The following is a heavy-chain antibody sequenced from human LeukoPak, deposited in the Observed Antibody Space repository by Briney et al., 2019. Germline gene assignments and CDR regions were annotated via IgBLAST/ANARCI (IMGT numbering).Heavy chain of an antibody. Sequence: GASVKVSCKASGYTFTSYYMHWVRQAPGQGLEWMGWINPNSGGTNYAQKIQGRVTLTRDTSISTAYMELSGMRSDDTAVYYCARGGDWAPYGMDVWGQGTTVTVSS. J-gene: IGHJ6*02. CDR3: ARGGDWAPYGMDV. D-gene: IGHD3/OR15-3a*01. CDR2: INPNSGGT. V-gene: IGHV1-2*02. CDR1: GYTFTSYY.